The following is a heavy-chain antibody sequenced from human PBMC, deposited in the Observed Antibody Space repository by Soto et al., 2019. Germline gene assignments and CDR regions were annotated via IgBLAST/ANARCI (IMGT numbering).Heavy chain of an antibody. Sequence: ASVKVSCKTSGYSFTDYYMHWVRQAPGQGLEWMGWINPNSGGTNYPRKFQGRVTMTRDTSLNTVYMDVTRLRSDDTAVYYCARDSPSLAYCGGDCYSIDYWGQGTMVTV. CDR3: ARDSPSLAYCGGDCYSIDY. CDR2: INPNSGGT. J-gene: IGHJ4*02. D-gene: IGHD2-21*02. CDR1: GYSFTDYY. V-gene: IGHV1-2*02.